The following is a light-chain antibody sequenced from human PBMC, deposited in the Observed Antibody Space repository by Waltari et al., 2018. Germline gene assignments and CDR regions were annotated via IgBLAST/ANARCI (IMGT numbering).Light chain of an antibody. CDR3: QHNYGTPYS. J-gene: IGKJ2*03. CDR1: ENVNNY. V-gene: IGKV1-39*01. CDR2: KAS. Sequence: DIQMTQSQSSLSASVGDRVTITCRASENVNNYLNWYQQKPGKAPKLLIYKASTLQSGVPSRFSGSGSGTDYTFTISSLQSEDVATYYCQHNYGTPYSFGQGTKVEIK.